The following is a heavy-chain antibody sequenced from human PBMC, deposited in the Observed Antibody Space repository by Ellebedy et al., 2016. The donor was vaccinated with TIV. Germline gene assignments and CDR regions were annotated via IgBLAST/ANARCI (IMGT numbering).Heavy chain of an antibody. CDR1: GYTLTELS. V-gene: IGHV1-24*01. J-gene: IGHJ5*02. Sequence: AASVKVSCKVSGYTLTELSMHWVRQAPAKGLEWMGGFDPEDGDTIYAQKFQGRVTMTEDTSTDTAYMELSSLRSEDTAVYYCATVREWELGGWFDPWGQGTLVTVSS. CDR2: FDPEDGDT. CDR3: ATVREWELGGWFDP. D-gene: IGHD1-26*01.